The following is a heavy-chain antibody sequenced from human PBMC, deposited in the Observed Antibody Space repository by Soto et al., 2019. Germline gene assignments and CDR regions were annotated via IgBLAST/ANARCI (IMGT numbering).Heavy chain of an antibody. J-gene: IGHJ4*02. CDR2: ISSSSSTI. D-gene: IGHD6-19*01. Sequence: GGSLRLSCAASGFTFSSYSMNWVRQAPGKGLEWVSYISSSSSTIYYADSVKGRFTISRDNAKNSLYLQMNSLRDEDTAVYYCARGTNSSGWIEDYFDYWGQGTLVTVSS. CDR3: ARGTNSSGWIEDYFDY. CDR1: GFTFSSYS. V-gene: IGHV3-48*02.